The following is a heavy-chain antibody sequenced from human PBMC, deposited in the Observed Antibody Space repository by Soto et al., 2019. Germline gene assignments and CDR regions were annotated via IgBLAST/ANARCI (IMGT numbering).Heavy chain of an antibody. CDR1: GDTFSSYA. CDR3: ARDPLSSFAMDV. V-gene: IGHV1-69*13. D-gene: IGHD3-10*02. J-gene: IGHJ6*02. CDR2: IIPTSGRT. Sequence: SVKVSCKASGDTFSSYAISWVRQAPGKGLEWMGKIIPTSGRTNYAQKFQGRLTISADDSTSTAYMELSSLLSEDTAVYYCARDPLSSFAMDVWGQGTTVTVYS.